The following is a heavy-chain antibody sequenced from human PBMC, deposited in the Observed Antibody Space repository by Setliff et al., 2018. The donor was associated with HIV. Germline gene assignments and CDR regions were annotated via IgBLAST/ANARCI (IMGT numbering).Heavy chain of an antibody. CDR2: ISSSGSTI. CDR3: VRGLAAAGGYAMDV. D-gene: IGHD6-13*01. Sequence: PGGSLRLSCAASGFIFSDYYMSWIRQAPGKGLEWVSYISSSGSTIYYADSVKGRFTISRDNAKNTLHLQMNSLRAEDTAVYYCVRGLAAAGGYAMDVWGQGTTVTVSS. J-gene: IGHJ6*02. CDR1: GFIFSDYY. V-gene: IGHV3-11*04.